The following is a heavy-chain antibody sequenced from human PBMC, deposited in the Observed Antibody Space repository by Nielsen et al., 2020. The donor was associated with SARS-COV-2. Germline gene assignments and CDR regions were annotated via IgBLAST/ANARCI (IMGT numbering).Heavy chain of an antibody. CDR2: VYYSGST. J-gene: IGHJ5*02. D-gene: IGHD3-22*01. CDR1: GGSISGHY. Sequence: SETLSLTCTVSGGSISGHYWSWVRQPPGKGLEWIGYVYYSGSTSYNSLFKSRVTISVDTTKNQFSLKLSSVTAADTAVYYCARGFQVSSITMIVVVITTGWVDPWGQGTLVTVSS. V-gene: IGHV4-59*11. CDR3: ARGFQVSSITMIVVVITTGWVDP.